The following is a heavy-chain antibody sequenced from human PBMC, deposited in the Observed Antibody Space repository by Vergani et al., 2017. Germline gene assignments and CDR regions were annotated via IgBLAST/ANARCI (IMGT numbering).Heavy chain of an antibody. Sequence: EVQLVQSGAEVKKPGESLKISCQLSGYSFTNYWIGWVRQMPGKGLEWMGIIHPADSDTRYSPSFQGQVTIAVDKSISTAYLLRSSLRASDSAMYYCARLYGRDSSGSKYFDYWGQGTLVTVSS. V-gene: IGHV5-51*01. CDR1: GYSFTNYW. CDR3: ARLYGRDSSGSKYFDY. J-gene: IGHJ4*02. D-gene: IGHD3-22*01. CDR2: IHPADSDT.